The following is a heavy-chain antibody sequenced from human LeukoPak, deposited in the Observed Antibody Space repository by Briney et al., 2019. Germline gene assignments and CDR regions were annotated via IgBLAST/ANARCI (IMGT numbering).Heavy chain of an antibody. V-gene: IGHV3-13*01. CDR1: AFTLSDFD. CDR2: IGTAGDT. D-gene: IGHD3-22*01. Sequence: GGSLRLSCAASAFTLSDFDMHWVRQVTGKGLEWVSAIGTAGDTYYSGSVKGRFTISREDAKNSLYLQMNSLRAGDTAVYYCAREGDSSGLNAFDIWGQGTMVTVSS. J-gene: IGHJ3*02. CDR3: AREGDSSGLNAFDI.